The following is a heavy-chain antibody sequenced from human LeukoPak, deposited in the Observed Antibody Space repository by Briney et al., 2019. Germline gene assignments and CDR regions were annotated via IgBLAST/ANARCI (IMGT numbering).Heavy chain of an antibody. D-gene: IGHD1-26*01. CDR3: ARVSGGYTFH. J-gene: IGHJ4*02. Sequence: GGSLRLSCAASGFTFSNAWMSWVRQAPGKGLEWVGRIKRQTDGGTTDYAAPVKGRFTISRDDSKNTLYLQMNSLRAEDTAVYYCARVSGGYTFHWGQGTLVTVSS. CDR2: IKRQTDGGTT. V-gene: IGHV3-15*01. CDR1: GFTFSNAW.